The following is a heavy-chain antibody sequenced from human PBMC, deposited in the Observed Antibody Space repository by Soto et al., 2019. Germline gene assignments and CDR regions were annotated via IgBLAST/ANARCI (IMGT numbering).Heavy chain of an antibody. V-gene: IGHV3-23*01. CDR1: GFTFSSYA. Sequence: GGSLRLSCAASGFTFSSYAITWVRQAPGKRLEWVSAISGSGGSTYYADSVKGRFTISRDNSKNTLYLQMNSLRAEDTAVYYCAKLEYYDILTGLLPGMDVWGQGTTVTVSS. CDR3: AKLEYYDILTGLLPGMDV. D-gene: IGHD3-9*01. CDR2: ISGSGGST. J-gene: IGHJ6*02.